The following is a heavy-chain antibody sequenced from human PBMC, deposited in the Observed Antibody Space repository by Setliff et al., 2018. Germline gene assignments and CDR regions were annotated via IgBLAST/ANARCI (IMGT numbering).Heavy chain of an antibody. CDR3: ARGRNVAARLLDT. CDR2: IFYTGIT. V-gene: IGHV4-39*07. CDR1: GVSISSRDYH. D-gene: IGHD6-6*01. J-gene: IGHJ5*02. Sequence: SETLSLTCNVSGVSISSRDYHWGWVRQPPGKGLEWIVNIFYTGITYYNPSLKSRVTISVDTSKNQFSLTMTSVTAAYAAVYYCARGRNVAARLLDTWGQGSRVTVSS.